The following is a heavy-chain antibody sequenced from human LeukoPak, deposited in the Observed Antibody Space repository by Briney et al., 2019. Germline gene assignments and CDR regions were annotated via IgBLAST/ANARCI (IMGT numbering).Heavy chain of an antibody. CDR3: ARGGYCSSTSCYYYYYGMDV. CDR1: GGSLSSYY. Sequence: SETLSLTCTVSGGSLSSYYWSWIRQPPGKGLEWIGYIYYSGSTNYNPSLKSRVTISVDTSKNQFSLKLSSVTAADTAVYYCARGGYCSSTSCYYYYYGMDVWGQGTTVTVSS. J-gene: IGHJ6*02. D-gene: IGHD2-2*01. V-gene: IGHV4-59*01. CDR2: IYYSGST.